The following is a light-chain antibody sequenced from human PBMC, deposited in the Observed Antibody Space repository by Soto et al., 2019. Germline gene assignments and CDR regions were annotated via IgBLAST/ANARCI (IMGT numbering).Light chain of an antibody. CDR2: DSS. CDR1: QSISSSRY. J-gene: IGKJ1*01. CDR3: QQYGRPPKT. Sequence: EIVLTQSPGTLSLSPGERATLACRASQSISSSRYVAWYQQKPGQAPRLLIYDSSIRATGIPDRFSGSGSGTDFTLTISRLEPEHFAVYFCQQYGRPPKTFGLGTKVEIK. V-gene: IGKV3-20*01.